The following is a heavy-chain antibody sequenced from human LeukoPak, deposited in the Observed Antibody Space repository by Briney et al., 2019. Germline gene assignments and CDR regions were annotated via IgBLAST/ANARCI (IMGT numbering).Heavy chain of an antibody. CDR2: IRDSGAST. D-gene: IGHD6-19*01. Sequence: GGSLRLSCAASGFTFLTYAMSWVRRAPGKGLQWVSVIRDSGASTYYADSVKGRFTISRDNSKNTLYLQMNSLRAEDTAVYYCAKAGRSGWYPGWPFDIWGRGTMVTVSS. CDR1: GFTFLTYA. V-gene: IGHV3-23*01. J-gene: IGHJ3*02. CDR3: AKAGRSGWYPGWPFDI.